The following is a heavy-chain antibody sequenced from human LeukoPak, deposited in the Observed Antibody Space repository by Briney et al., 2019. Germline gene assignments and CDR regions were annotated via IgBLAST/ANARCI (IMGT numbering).Heavy chain of an antibody. J-gene: IGHJ4*02. V-gene: IGHV4-59*01. Sequence: PSETLSLTCTVSGGAISSYYWTWFRQPPGKGLEWIGYIYYTGSTNYNPSLDSRVTISVDMSKNQDSLNLKYVTAADTAVYYCARGYFDWFLDNWGRGTLVPVSS. D-gene: IGHD3-9*01. CDR2: IYYTGST. CDR3: ARGYFDWFLDN. CDR1: GGAISSYY.